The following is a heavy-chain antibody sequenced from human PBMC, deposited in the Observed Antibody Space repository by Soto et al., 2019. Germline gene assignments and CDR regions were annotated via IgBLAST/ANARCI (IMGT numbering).Heavy chain of an antibody. CDR3: ARDLGITPTLRY. J-gene: IGHJ4*01. Sequence: ASVKRSCKAFGYTFTGYYGHWGRQAPGQGLEWMGWINPNSGGTNYAQKLQGRVTMTRDTSISTAYMELSRLRSDDTAVYYCARDLGITPTLRYWGKGTLVTVSS. D-gene: IGHD3-16*01. V-gene: IGHV1-2*02. CDR1: GYTFTGYY. CDR2: INPNSGGT.